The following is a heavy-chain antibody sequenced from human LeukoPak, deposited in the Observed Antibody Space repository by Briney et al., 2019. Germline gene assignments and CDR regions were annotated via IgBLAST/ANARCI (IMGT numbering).Heavy chain of an antibody. V-gene: IGHV3-66*01. CDR1: GFTFSSYA. CDR2: IYSGGST. CDR3: ARDWGFDP. Sequence: GGSLRLSCAASGFTFSSYAMSWVRQAPGKGLEWVSVIYSGGSTYYADSVKGRFTISRDNSKNTLYLQMNSLRAEDTAVYYCARDWGFDPWGQGTLVTVSS. D-gene: IGHD3-16*01. J-gene: IGHJ5*02.